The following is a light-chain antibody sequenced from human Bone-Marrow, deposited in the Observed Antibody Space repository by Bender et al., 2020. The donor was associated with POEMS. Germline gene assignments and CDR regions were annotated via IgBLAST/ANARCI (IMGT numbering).Light chain of an antibody. J-gene: IGLJ1*01. Sequence: QSALTQPASVSGSPGQSVTLSCTGTSSDVGGYNFVSWYQQHPGKAPKLMIYDVSKRPSGVPDRFSGSKSANTASLTISGLQAEDEADYYCCSYAGTYTANYVFGTGTTVTVL. CDR1: SSDVGGYNF. V-gene: IGLV2-11*01. CDR2: DVS. CDR3: CSYAGTYTANYV.